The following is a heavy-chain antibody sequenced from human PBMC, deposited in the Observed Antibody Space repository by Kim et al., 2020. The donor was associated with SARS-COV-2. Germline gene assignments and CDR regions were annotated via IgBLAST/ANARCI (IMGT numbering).Heavy chain of an antibody. Sequence: YPDSVKGRFTISRANSKSTLYLQMNSLSAEDTAVYYCAKALGDSAYYSIDYWGQGTLLTVSS. D-gene: IGHD3-22*01. CDR3: AKALGDSAYYSIDY. J-gene: IGHJ4*02. V-gene: IGHV3-23*01.